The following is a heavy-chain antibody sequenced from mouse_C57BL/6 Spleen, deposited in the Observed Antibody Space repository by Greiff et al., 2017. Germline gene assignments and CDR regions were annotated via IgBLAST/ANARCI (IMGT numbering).Heavy chain of an antibody. CDR3: ARGAYGNYGGGAMDY. Sequence: QVQLQQSGAELVRPGTSVKVSCKASGYAFTNYLIEWVKQRPGQGLEWIGVINPGSGGTNYTEKFKGKATLTADKSSSTAYMQLSSLTSEDSAVYFCARGAYGNYGGGAMDYWGQGTSVTVSS. V-gene: IGHV1-54*01. CDR1: GYAFTNYL. J-gene: IGHJ4*01. CDR2: INPGSGGT. D-gene: IGHD2-1*01.